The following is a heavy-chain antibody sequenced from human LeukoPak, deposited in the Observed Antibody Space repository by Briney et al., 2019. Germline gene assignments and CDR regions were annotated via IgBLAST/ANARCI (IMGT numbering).Heavy chain of an antibody. D-gene: IGHD5-24*01. CDR3: AGRDGYNYAAFDI. Sequence: ASEKGSSKAPVGTFSRYAICWVRQAPGEGLECIGGIIPIFGTANYAQKFQGRVTITTDESTSTAYMELSSLRSEDTAVYYCAGRDGYNYAAFDIWGQGTMVTVSS. V-gene: IGHV1-69*05. J-gene: IGHJ3*02. CDR2: IIPIFGTA. CDR1: VGTFSRYA.